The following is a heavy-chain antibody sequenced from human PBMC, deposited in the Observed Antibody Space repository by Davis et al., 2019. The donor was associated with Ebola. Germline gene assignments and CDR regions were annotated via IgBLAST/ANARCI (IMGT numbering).Heavy chain of an antibody. CDR2: IRYDGSNK. CDR3: AKVQGYRVDY. CDR1: GFTFSSYY. J-gene: IGHJ4*02. D-gene: IGHD5-12*01. V-gene: IGHV3-30*02. Sequence: GESLKISCAASGFTFSSYYMNWVRQAPGKGLEWVAFIRYDGSNKYYADSVKGRFTISRDNSKNTLYLQMNSLRAEDTAVYYCAKVQGYRVDYWGQGTLVTVSS.